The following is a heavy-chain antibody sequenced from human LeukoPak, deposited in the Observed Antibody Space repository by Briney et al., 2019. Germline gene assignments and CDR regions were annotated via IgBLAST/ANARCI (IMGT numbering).Heavy chain of an antibody. Sequence: ASVKVSCKTSGYSFTSYNINWVRQAPGQGLEWRGWVSSYNGNTNYAQKIQGRVTMTTDTSTSTAYLALRSVRSDDTAVYYCAMLPEYYHTSGPIKDGFDMWGQGTSVTLSS. CDR1: GYSFTSYN. V-gene: IGHV1-18*01. CDR2: VSSYNGNT. J-gene: IGHJ3*02. D-gene: IGHD3-22*01. CDR3: AMLPEYYHTSGPIKDGFDM.